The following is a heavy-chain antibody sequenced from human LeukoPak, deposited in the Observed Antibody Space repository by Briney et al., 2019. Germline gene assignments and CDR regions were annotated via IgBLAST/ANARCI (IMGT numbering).Heavy chain of an antibody. CDR3: ARHVYDNSGSYPGRY. Sequence: GESLKISCKGSGYSFTNYWIGWVRQMPGKGLEWMGIIYPGDSDTRYSPSFQGQVTISADKSISTAYLQWSGLKASDTAMYYCARHVYDNSGSYPGRYWGQGTLVTVSS. V-gene: IGHV5-51*01. J-gene: IGHJ4*02. D-gene: IGHD3-22*01. CDR1: GYSFTNYW. CDR2: IYPGDSDT.